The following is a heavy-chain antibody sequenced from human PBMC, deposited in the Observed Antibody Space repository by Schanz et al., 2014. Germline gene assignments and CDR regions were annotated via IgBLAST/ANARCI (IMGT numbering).Heavy chain of an antibody. Sequence: QVQLVESGGGVVQPGRSLRLSCAASGFTFSSYGMHWVRQAPGKGLEWVGVISYDGSKKSYADSVKGRVTISRDNSKNTLYRQMNSVRPEDTAVYDCARGGFGEVYYFDYWGQGARVTVSS. V-gene: IGHV3-30*03. CDR3: ARGGFGEVYYFDY. CDR2: ISYDGSKK. D-gene: IGHD3-10*01. J-gene: IGHJ4*02. CDR1: GFTFSSYG.